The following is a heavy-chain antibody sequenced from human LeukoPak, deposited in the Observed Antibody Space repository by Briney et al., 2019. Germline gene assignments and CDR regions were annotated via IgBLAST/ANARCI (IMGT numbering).Heavy chain of an antibody. D-gene: IGHD6-19*01. J-gene: IGHJ2*01. CDR2: FDLDEGKR. CDR1: GNTLTKFS. V-gene: IGHV1-24*01. CDR3: AKGPSGSDHDWYFDL. Sequence: ASVKVSCKVSGNTLTKFSMHWVRQAPGKGLEWMGGFDLDEGKRIYAQKLKGRVIMTEDTSTDTAYMEIKSLTFEDTAVYYCAKGPSGSDHDWYFDLWGRGTLITVSS.